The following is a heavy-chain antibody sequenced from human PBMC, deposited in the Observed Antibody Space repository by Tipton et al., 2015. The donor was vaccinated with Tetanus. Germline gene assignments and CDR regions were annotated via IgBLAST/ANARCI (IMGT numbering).Heavy chain of an antibody. V-gene: IGHV1-18*01. CDR1: GYTFTSYG. J-gene: IGHJ5*02. Sequence: QLVQSGAEVKKPGASVKVSCKASGYTFTSYGISWVRQAPGQGLEWMGWISAYNGNTNYAQKLQGRVTMTTDTSTGTAYMELRSLRSDDTAVYYCARATQMVYAIPGDWFDPWGQGTLVTVSS. D-gene: IGHD2-8*01. CDR3: ARATQMVYAIPGDWFDP. CDR2: ISAYNGNT.